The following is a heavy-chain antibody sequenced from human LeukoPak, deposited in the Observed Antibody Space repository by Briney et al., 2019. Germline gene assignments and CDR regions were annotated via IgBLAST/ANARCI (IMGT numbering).Heavy chain of an antibody. Sequence: GASVKVSCKASGYTFTSYRITWVRQAPGQGLEWMGWISAYNGNTNYAQRLQGRVTMTTDTSTSTAYMELRSLTSDDTAVYYCARVPSGGPFDYWGQGTLVTVSS. D-gene: IGHD2-15*01. CDR2: ISAYNGNT. CDR1: GYTFTSYR. J-gene: IGHJ4*02. CDR3: ARVPSGGPFDY. V-gene: IGHV1-18*01.